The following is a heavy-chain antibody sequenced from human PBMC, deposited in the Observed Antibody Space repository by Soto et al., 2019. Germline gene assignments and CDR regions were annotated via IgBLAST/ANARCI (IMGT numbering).Heavy chain of an antibody. CDR2: VNPILSMS. J-gene: IGHJ4*02. CDR1: GYTLSFYT. Sequence: SVKVSCKDSGYTLSFYTINWVRQAPGLGLEWMGRVNPILSMSNYAQKFQGRVTMTADKSTSTAYMELRSLRSEDTAFYYCATSYGSGYRAFDYWGQGALVTVSS. D-gene: IGHD3-10*01. CDR3: ATSYGSGYRAFDY. V-gene: IGHV1-69*02.